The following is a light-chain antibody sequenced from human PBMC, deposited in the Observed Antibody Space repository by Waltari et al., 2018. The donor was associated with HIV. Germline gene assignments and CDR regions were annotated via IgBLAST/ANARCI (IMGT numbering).Light chain of an antibody. CDR1: GGAYNY. CDR2: DLV. V-gene: IGLV2-11*03. CDR3: CSSAGKYTFV. Sequence: GGAYNYVSWYQQHPGRAPKLLIFDLVRRPSGVPDRFSGSKSGNTASLTISGLQAEDEADYYCCSSAGKYTFVFGTGTTVTVL. J-gene: IGLJ1*01.